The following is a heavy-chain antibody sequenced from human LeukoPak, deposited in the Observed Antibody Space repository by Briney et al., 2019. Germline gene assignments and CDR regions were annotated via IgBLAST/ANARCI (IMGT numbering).Heavy chain of an antibody. D-gene: IGHD4-17*01. Sequence: SETLSLTCTVSGGSISSGDYYWSWIRQPPGKGLEWIGYVYYSGSTYYNPSLKSRVTISVDTSKNQFSLKLSSVTAADTAVYYCAREPTVTRDYWGQGTLVTVSS. CDR1: GGSISSGDYY. V-gene: IGHV4-30-4*08. CDR2: VYYSGST. J-gene: IGHJ4*02. CDR3: AREPTVTRDY.